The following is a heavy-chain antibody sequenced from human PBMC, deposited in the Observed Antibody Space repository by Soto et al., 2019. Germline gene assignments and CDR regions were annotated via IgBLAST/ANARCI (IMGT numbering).Heavy chain of an antibody. J-gene: IGHJ4*02. CDR1: GFTFSGYG. CDR2: ISSDGTTK. D-gene: IGHD2-15*01. Sequence: GGALRLSCTASGFTFSGYGRHWFRQAPGKGLLWVSGISSDGTTKTYADSVKGRFTVSRDNAKNMLYLQMDSLRAEDTAVYYWVREPLPNSAYWGQGTLVTVSS. CDR3: VREPLPNSAY. V-gene: IGHV3-74*03.